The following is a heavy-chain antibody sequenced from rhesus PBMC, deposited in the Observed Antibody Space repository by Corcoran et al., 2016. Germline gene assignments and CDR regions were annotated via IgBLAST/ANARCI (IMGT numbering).Heavy chain of an antibody. CDR2: INPYNGNT. CDR1: GYTFTDYY. Sequence: QVQLVQSGAEVKKPGSSVKVSCKASGYTFTDYYMPWVRQAPRQGHEWKGWINPYNGNTKNAQKCQGRVTMTRDTSTSTAYMELSSLRSEDTAVYYCARGGYSSWSVTFDYWGQGVLVTVSS. V-gene: IGHV1S2*01. J-gene: IGHJ4*01. CDR3: ARGGYSSWSVTFDY. D-gene: IGHD6-13*01.